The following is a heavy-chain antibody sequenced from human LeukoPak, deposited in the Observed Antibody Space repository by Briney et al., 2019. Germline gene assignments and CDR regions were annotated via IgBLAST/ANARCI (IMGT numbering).Heavy chain of an antibody. CDR2: ITGDGGGT. Sequence: GGSLRLSCSASGFSFSTYAMTWVRQAPGKGLEWVSSITGDGGGTYYADSVKGRFTISRDNSKNTLFVQINSLRVEDTAVYYCARDPNGDCIGAFDFWGQGTMVTVSS. CDR1: GFSFSTYA. J-gene: IGHJ3*01. D-gene: IGHD2-21*02. CDR3: ARDPNGDCIGAFDF. V-gene: IGHV3-23*01.